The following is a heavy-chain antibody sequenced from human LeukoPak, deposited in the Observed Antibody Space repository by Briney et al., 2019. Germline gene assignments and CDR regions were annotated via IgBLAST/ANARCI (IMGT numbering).Heavy chain of an antibody. V-gene: IGHV1-46*01. J-gene: IGHJ4*02. D-gene: IGHD6-13*01. Sequence: ASVKVSCKASGYTFTSYYMHWVRQAPGQGLEWMGIINPSGGSTSYAQKFQGRVTMTRDTTITTVYMELSRLRSDDTAVYYCARYSSSWPFDSWGQGTRVTVSS. CDR3: ARYSSSWPFDS. CDR1: GYTFTSYY. CDR2: INPSGGST.